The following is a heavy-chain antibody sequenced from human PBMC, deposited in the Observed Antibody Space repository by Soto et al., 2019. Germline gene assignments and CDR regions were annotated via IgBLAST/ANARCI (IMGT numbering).Heavy chain of an antibody. J-gene: IGHJ4*02. CDR1: GYTFSDYF. CDR3: ARGYYSSSWRVFDY. CDR2: MNPNSGGT. Sequence: QVQLVQSGADVKKPGASVKVSCKTSGYTFSDYFMHWPRQAPGQGLEWMGWMNPNSGGTDYAQNFQGRVSMTWDTSISTAYMDLSRLRSDDTAIYYCARGYYSSSWRVFDYWGQGTLVTVSS. V-gene: IGHV1-2*02. D-gene: IGHD6-13*01.